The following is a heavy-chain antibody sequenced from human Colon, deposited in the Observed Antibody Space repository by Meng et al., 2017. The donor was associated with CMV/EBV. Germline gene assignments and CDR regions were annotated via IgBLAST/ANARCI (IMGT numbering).Heavy chain of an antibody. V-gene: IGHV4-59*01. J-gene: IGHJ4*02. CDR2: IYYSGST. CDR3: ARVDCSSTSCQFDY. Sequence: SETLSLTCTVSGGSISSYYWSWIRQPPGKGLEWIGYIYYSGSTNYNPSLKSRVTISIDTSRNQFSLKVSSVTAADTAVYYCARVDCSSTSCQFDYWGQGTLVTVSS. CDR1: GGSISSYY. D-gene: IGHD2-2*01.